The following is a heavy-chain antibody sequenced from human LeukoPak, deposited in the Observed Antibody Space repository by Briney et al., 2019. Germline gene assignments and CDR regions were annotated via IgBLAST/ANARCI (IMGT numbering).Heavy chain of an antibody. CDR2: IRSKANSYAT. D-gene: IGHD3-9*01. J-gene: IGHJ6*03. CDR1: GFTSSGSA. Sequence: QAGGSLRLSCAASGFTSSGSAMHWVRQASGKGLEWVGRIRSKANSYATAYAASVKGRFTISRDDSKNTAYLQMNSLKTEDTAVYYCTSRYFDWFRYMDVWGKGTTVTVSS. V-gene: IGHV3-73*01. CDR3: TSRYFDWFRYMDV.